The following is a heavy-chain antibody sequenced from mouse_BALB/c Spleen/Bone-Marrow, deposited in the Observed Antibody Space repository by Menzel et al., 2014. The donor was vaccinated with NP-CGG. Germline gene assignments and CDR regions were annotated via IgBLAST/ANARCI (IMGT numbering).Heavy chain of an antibody. Sequence: EVNLVESGGGLVKPGGSLKLSCAASGFTSSSYAMSWVRQTPEKRLEWVATISSGGSYTYYPDSVKGRFTIPRDNAKNTLYLQMSSLRSEDTAMYYCARHGITRLLDYWGQGTTLTVSS. CDR3: ARHGITRLLDY. J-gene: IGHJ2*01. CDR1: GFTSSSYA. V-gene: IGHV5-9-3*01. CDR2: ISSGGSYT. D-gene: IGHD2-4*01.